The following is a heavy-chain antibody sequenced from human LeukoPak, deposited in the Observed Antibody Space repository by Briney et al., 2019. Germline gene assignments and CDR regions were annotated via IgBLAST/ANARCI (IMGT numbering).Heavy chain of an antibody. D-gene: IGHD6-13*01. Sequence: GGSLRLSCAASGLPFSSYTMNWVRQAPGRGLEWVSSITGGSNYMYYRDSVKGRFTISRDNSKNTLYLQMNSLRAEDTAVYYCARPISSSSPHLDYYYGMDVWGQGTTVTVSS. CDR1: GLPFSSYT. J-gene: IGHJ6*02. V-gene: IGHV3-21*01. CDR2: ITGGSNYM. CDR3: ARPISSSSPHLDYYYGMDV.